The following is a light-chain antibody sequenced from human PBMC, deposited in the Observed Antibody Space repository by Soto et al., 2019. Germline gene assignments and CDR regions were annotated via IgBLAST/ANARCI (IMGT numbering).Light chain of an antibody. CDR1: NNDVANYNL. V-gene: IGLV2-23*02. CDR3: CSYARSGLWV. Sequence: QSVLTQPASVSGSPGQSITISCIGTNNDVANYNLVSWYQLHPGKAPQVMIFEVNQRPSGVSNRFSGSKSGNTASLTISGLQAEDEADYYCCSYARSGLWVFGGGTQLTVL. J-gene: IGLJ3*02. CDR2: EVN.